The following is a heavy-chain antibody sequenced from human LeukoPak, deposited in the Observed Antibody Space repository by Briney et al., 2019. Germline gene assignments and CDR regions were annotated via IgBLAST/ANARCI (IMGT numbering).Heavy chain of an antibody. CDR1: GGSISSYY. V-gene: IGHV4-59*01. CDR2: IYYSGST. D-gene: IGHD6-13*01. J-gene: IGHJ4*02. CDR3: ARDPYSSSWSD. Sequence: PSETLSLTCTVSGGSISSYYWSWIRQPPGKGLEWIGYIYYSGSTNYNPSLKSRVTISVDTSKNQFSLKLSSVTAADTAVYYCARDPYSSSWSDWGQGTLVTVSS.